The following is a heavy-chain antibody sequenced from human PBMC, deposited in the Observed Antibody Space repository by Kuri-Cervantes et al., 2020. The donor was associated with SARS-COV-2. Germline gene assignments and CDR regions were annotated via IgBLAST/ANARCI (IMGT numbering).Heavy chain of an antibody. CDR1: GFTFSSYS. J-gene: IGHJ4*02. V-gene: IGHV3-21*01. CDR2: ISSSSSYI. CDR3: ARVTTVTEGY. D-gene: IGHD4-11*01. Sequence: GESLKISCAASGFTFSSYSMNWVRQAPGKGLEWVSSISSSSSYIYYADSVKGRFTISRDNAKNSLYLQMNSLRAEDTAVHYCARVTTVTEGYWGQGTLVTVSS.